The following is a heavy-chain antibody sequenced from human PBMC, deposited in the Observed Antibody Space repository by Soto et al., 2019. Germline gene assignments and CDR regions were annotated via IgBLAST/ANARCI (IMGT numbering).Heavy chain of an antibody. D-gene: IGHD6-19*01. CDR2: IWYDGSKK. V-gene: IGHV3-33*01. J-gene: IGHJ4*02. CDR3: AREGAVAGSQDF. CDR1: GFIFSDSG. Sequence: GSLRLACAASGFIFSDSGIHWVRKEPGKGLEWVALIWYDGSKKYYADSVKGRFTVSRDNINSTLYLEMNSLRVEDSAVYYCAREGAVAGSQDFWGQGTLVTVSS.